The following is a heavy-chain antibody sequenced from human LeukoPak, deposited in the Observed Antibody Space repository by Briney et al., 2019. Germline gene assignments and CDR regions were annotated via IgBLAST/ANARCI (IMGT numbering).Heavy chain of an antibody. CDR2: IFYSGST. CDR1: GGSISSSY. Sequence: SETLSLTCTVSGGSISSSYWSWIRQPPGKGLEWIGYIFYSGSTNYNPSLESRVTISVDTSKNQFSLKLSSVTAADTAVYYCARGKETYYDIFREYYFDYWGQGTLVTVSS. J-gene: IGHJ4*02. V-gene: IGHV4-59*08. CDR3: ARGKETYYDIFREYYFDY. D-gene: IGHD3-9*01.